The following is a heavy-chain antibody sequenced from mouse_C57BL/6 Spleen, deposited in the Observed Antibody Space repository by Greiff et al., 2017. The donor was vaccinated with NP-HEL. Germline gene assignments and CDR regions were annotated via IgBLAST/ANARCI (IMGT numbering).Heavy chain of an antibody. CDR2: IDPSDSYT. CDR1: GYTFTSYW. Sequence: QVQLQQPGAELVKPGASVKLSCKASGYTFTSYWMQWVKQRPGQGLEWIGEIDPSDSYTNYNQKFKGKATLTVDTSSSTAYMQLSSLTSEDSAVYYCARHDGYYVAYWGQGTLVTVSA. J-gene: IGHJ3*01. CDR3: ARHDGYYVAY. D-gene: IGHD2-3*01. V-gene: IGHV1-50*01.